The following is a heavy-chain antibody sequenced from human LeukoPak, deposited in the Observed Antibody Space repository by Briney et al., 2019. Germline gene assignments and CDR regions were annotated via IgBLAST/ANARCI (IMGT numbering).Heavy chain of an antibody. CDR2: ISYDGSNK. Sequence: GGSLRLSCVASGFTFNRCGIHWVRQAPSKGLEWVAVISYDGSNKYYADSVKGRFTISRDNSKNTLYLQMNSLRAEDTAVYYCAKIRKQWLANWFDPWGQGTLVTVSS. V-gene: IGHV3-30*18. CDR1: GFTFNRCG. CDR3: AKIRKQWLANWFDP. D-gene: IGHD6-19*01. J-gene: IGHJ5*02.